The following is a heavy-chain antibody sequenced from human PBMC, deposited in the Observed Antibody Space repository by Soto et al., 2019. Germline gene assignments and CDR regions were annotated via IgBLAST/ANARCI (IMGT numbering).Heavy chain of an antibody. CDR1: GYTFTSYG. CDR2: ISAYNGNT. J-gene: IGHJ1*01. CDR3: ARVSRPYYYGSGSYYKGYFQH. V-gene: IGHV1-18*01. D-gene: IGHD3-10*01. Sequence: QVQLVQSGAEVKKPGASVKVSCKASGYTFTSYGISWVRQAPGQGLEWMGWISAYNGNTNYAQKLQGRVTMTTDTSTSTAYMELRSLRSDDTAVYYCARVSRPYYYGSGSYYKGYFQHWGQGTLVTVSS.